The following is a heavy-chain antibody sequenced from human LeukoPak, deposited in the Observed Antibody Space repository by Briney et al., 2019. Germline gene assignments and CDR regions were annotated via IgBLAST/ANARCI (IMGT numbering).Heavy chain of an antibody. CDR2: INYTGST. CDR3: ARAPGGRRAYYMDV. D-gene: IGHD3-16*01. Sequence: SDTLSLTCAVYGGSFSGFYWSWIRHVPGKGLEWIGEINYTGSTSYNPSLKSRVTISVDTSKNQFSLKLTSVTAADTAVYFCARAPGGRRAYYMDVWGKGTTVTISS. J-gene: IGHJ6*03. CDR1: GGSFSGFY. V-gene: IGHV4-34*01.